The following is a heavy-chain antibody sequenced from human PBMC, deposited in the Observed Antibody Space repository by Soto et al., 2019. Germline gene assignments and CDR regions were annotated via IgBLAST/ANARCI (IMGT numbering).Heavy chain of an antibody. V-gene: IGHV1-46*01. Sequence: GASVKVSCKASGYTFTSYYMHWVRQAPGQGLEWMGIINPSGGSTSCAQKFQGRVTMTRDTSTSTVYMELSSLRSEDTAVYYCARDGRNYYDSSGYYSDAFDIWGQGTMVTVSS. CDR1: GYTFTSYY. CDR2: INPSGGST. J-gene: IGHJ3*02. CDR3: ARDGRNYYDSSGYYSDAFDI. D-gene: IGHD3-22*01.